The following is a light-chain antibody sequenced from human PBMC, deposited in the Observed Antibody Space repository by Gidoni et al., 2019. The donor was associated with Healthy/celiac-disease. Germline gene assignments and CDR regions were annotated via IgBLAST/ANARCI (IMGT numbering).Light chain of an antibody. J-gene: IGKJ4*01. CDR1: HSVSSN. CDR3: QQYNNWLT. Sequence: IVMTQSPATLSVSPGERATLSCRASHSVSSNLAWYQQKPGQAPRLLIYGASTRATGIPARFSGSGSGTEFTLTISSLQSEDFAVYYCQQYNNWLTFGGGTKVEIK. V-gene: IGKV3-15*01. CDR2: GAS.